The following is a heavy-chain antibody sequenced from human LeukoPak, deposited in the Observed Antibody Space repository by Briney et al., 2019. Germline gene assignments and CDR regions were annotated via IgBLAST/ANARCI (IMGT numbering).Heavy chain of an antibody. V-gene: IGHV3-23*01. CDR3: ASGGPPNPPTPDY. CDR2: ISGSGGST. J-gene: IGHJ4*02. D-gene: IGHD4-23*01. Sequence: GASLRLSCAASGFTFSSYAMSWVRQAPGKGLEWVSAISGSGGSTYYADSVKGRFTISRDNPKNTLYLQMNSLRAEDTAVYYCASGGPPNPPTPDYWGQGTLVTVSS. CDR1: GFTFSSYA.